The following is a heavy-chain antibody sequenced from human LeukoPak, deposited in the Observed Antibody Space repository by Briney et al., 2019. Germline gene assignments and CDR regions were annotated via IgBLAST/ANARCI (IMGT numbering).Heavy chain of an antibody. Sequence: GGSLRLSCAASGFTFSNYNMNWVRQAPGKGLEWVSSISSSSNNIYYGDSVKGRFTVSRDNAENSLYLEMTSLRAEDTAVYYCARDPVRLVRGANSHYYYYGLDVWGQGTTVAVSS. V-gene: IGHV3-21*01. CDR3: ARDPVRLVRGANSHYYYYGLDV. CDR1: GFTFSNYN. CDR2: ISSSSNNI. J-gene: IGHJ6*02. D-gene: IGHD3-10*02.